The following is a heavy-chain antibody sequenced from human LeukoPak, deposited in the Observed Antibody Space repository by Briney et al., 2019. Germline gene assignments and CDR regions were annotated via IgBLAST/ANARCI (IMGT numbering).Heavy chain of an antibody. V-gene: IGHV1-2*06. J-gene: IGHJ4*02. CDR1: GYTCTDYY. D-gene: IGHD6-13*01. Sequence: ASVKVSCKASGYTCTDYYMHWVRQAPGQGLEWMGRINPNSGDTNYAQKFQGRVTMTMDMSINTAYMELSRLRSDDTPVYYCATSSGGSSSLSPHDSWGQGTLVTVSS. CDR3: ATSSGGSSSLSPHDS. CDR2: INPNSGDT.